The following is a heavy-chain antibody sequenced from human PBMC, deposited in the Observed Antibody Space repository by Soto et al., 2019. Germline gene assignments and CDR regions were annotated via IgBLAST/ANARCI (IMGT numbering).Heavy chain of an antibody. CDR1: GGSFSGYY. J-gene: IGHJ6*02. Sequence: SETLSLTCAVYGGSFSGYYWSWIRQPPGKGLEWIGEINHSGSTNYNPSLKSRVTISLDTSKNQFSLKLSSVTAADTAVYYCARINDYGTGSYRYYYGMDVWGQGTTVTVSS. V-gene: IGHV4-34*01. D-gene: IGHD3-10*01. CDR2: INHSGST. CDR3: ARINDYGTGSYRYYYGMDV.